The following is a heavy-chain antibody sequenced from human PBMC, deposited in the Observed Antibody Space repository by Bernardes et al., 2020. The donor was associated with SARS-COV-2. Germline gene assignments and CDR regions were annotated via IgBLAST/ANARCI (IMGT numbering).Heavy chain of an antibody. D-gene: IGHD3-16*01. V-gene: IGHV1-2*02. CDR2: INPNSGDT. J-gene: IGHJ6*02. CDR1: GYTFTGYY. Sequence: ASVKDSCKASGYTFTGYYIYWVRQAPGQELEWMGWINPNSGDTDYAQKFQDRVTMTRDTSIATAYMELSRLRSDDTAVYYCARGSGVITFGGVMSVGPAYGLDVWGQGTTVTVSS. CDR3: ARGSGVITFGGVMSVGPAYGLDV.